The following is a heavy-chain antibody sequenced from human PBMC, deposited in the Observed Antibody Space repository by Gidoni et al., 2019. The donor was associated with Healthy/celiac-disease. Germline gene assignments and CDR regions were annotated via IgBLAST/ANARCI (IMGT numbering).Heavy chain of an antibody. Sequence: QVQLVQSGAEVKKPGSSVKVSCKASGGTFSSHAISWVRQATGQGLEWMGRIIPILGFANYAQKFQGRVTITADKSPSTAYMWLSSLRSEDTAVYYCARSVGFGFPTLKGGAFDIWGQGTMVTVSS. V-gene: IGHV1-69*04. D-gene: IGHD1-26*01. CDR1: GGTFSSHA. J-gene: IGHJ3*02. CDR2: IIPILGFA. CDR3: ARSVGFGFPTLKGGAFDI.